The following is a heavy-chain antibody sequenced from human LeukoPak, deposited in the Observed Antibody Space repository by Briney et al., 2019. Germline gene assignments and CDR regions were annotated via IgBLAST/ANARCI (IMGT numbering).Heavy chain of an antibody. Sequence: ASVKVSCKASGYIFTSYYIHWVRQAPGQGREWMGIINPSGGSTNYAQKFQGRVTMTRDTSTSTVYMDLSSLRSEDTAVYYCARSGASAGNFFDYWGQGTLVTVSS. D-gene: IGHD6-13*01. CDR3: ARSGASAGNFFDY. V-gene: IGHV1-46*01. CDR1: GYIFTSYY. CDR2: INPSGGST. J-gene: IGHJ4*02.